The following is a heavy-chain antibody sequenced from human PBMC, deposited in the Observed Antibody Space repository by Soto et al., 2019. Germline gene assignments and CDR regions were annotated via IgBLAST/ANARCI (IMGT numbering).Heavy chain of an antibody. CDR2: VYNSGST. V-gene: IGHV4-59*01. CDR1: GGSISSNY. J-gene: IGHJ4*02. CDR3: ARYRREAVAGYTLDN. Sequence: SETLSLTCTVSGGSISSNYWTWIRQPPGKGLEWIGYVYNSGSTNYSPSLKSRVTISEDTSKSQFSLKVNSMTAADTAVYYCARYRREAVAGYTLDNWGQGILVTVSS. D-gene: IGHD6-13*01.